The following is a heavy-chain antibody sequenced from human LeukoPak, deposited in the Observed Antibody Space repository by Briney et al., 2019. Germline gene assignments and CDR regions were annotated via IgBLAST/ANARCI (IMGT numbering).Heavy chain of an antibody. D-gene: IGHD1-26*01. CDR2: IYTSGGT. CDR3: ARDANSGSYRRNWFDP. Sequence: PSETLSLTCTVSGGSISSGSYYWSWIRQPAGKGLEWIGRIYTSGGTNYNPSLKSRVTISVDTSKNQFSLKLSSVTAADTAVYYCARDANSGSYRRNWFDPWGQGTLVTVSS. J-gene: IGHJ5*02. V-gene: IGHV4-61*02. CDR1: GGSISSGSYY.